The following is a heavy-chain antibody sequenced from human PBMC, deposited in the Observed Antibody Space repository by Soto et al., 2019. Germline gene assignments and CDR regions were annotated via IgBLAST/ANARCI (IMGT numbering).Heavy chain of an antibody. Sequence: QVQLVQSGAEVKKPGSSVRVSCKASGGTFSSYAISWVRQAPGQGLEWMGGIIPIFGTENYAQKFQGRVTITADESTSTAYMELSSLRSEDTAVYYCARERIAGSKYYYGMDVCGQGTTVTVSS. V-gene: IGHV1-69*01. CDR1: GGTFSSYA. J-gene: IGHJ6*02. CDR3: ARERIAGSKYYYGMDV. D-gene: IGHD6-13*01. CDR2: IIPIFGTE.